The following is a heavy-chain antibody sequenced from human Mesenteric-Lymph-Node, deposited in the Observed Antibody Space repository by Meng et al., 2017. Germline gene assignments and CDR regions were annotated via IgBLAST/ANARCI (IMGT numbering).Heavy chain of an antibody. CDR2: IWYDGSNK. D-gene: IGHD6-19*01. Sequence: GESLKISCEASGFTFSNFAIHWVRQAPGKGLEWVAVIWYDGSNKYYADSVKGRFTISRDNSKNTLYLQMNSLRAEDTAVYYCARESSGWYTPYYYGMDVWGQGTTVTVSS. J-gene: IGHJ6*02. CDR3: ARESSGWYTPYYYGMDV. V-gene: IGHV3-33*08. CDR1: GFTFSNFA.